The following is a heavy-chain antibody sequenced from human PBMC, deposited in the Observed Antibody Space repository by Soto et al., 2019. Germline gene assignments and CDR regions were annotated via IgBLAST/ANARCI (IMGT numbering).Heavy chain of an antibody. V-gene: IGHV5-10-1*01. CDR1: GYSFTSYW. Sequence: PGESLKISCKGSGYSFTSYWISWVRQMPGKGLEWMGRIDPSDSYTNYSPSFQGHVTISADKSISTAYLQWSSLKASDTAMYYCATIWGQPKRIAVAGSINWFDPWGQGTLVTVSS. CDR2: IDPSDSYT. J-gene: IGHJ5*02. D-gene: IGHD6-19*01. CDR3: ATIWGQPKRIAVAGSINWFDP.